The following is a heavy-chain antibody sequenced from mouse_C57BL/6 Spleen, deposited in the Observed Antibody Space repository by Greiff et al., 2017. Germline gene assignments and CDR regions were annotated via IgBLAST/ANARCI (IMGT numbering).Heavy chain of an antibody. Sequence: EVQLQQSGAELVRPGASVKLSCTASGFNIKDYYMHWVKQRPEQGLEWIGRIDPEDGDTEYAPKFQGKATMTADTSSNTAYLQLSSLTSEDTAVYYCTRGYCGSSYPRYFDVWGTGTTVTVYS. J-gene: IGHJ1*03. CDR1: GFNIKDYY. CDR3: TRGYCGSSYPRYFDV. V-gene: IGHV14-1*01. D-gene: IGHD1-1*01. CDR2: IDPEDGDT.